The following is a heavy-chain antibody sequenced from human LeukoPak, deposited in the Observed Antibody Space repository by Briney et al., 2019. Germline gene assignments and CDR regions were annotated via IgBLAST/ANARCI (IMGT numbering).Heavy chain of an antibody. D-gene: IGHD4-17*01. Sequence: SETLSLTCTVSGGSMNSYYRSWLRQPAGKGLEWIGRIYTSGSTNYNPSLKSRVTISVDTSKNQFSLKLSSVTAADTAVYYCASTNFDYGDYRYYFDYWGQGTLVTVSS. V-gene: IGHV4-4*07. CDR2: IYTSGST. CDR3: ASTNFDYGDYRYYFDY. J-gene: IGHJ4*02. CDR1: GGSMNSYY.